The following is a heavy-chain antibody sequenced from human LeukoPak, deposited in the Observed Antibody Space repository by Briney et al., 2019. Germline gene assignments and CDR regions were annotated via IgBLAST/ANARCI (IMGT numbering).Heavy chain of an antibody. J-gene: IGHJ6*03. V-gene: IGHV1-69*05. CDR1: GGTFSSYA. Sequence: ASVKVSCKASGGTFSSYAISWVRQAPGQGLEWMGGIIPIFGTANYAQKFQGRVTITTDESTSTAYMELSSLRSEDTAVYYCAWSHGSSLDYYYYMDVWGKGTTVTVSS. D-gene: IGHD6-13*01. CDR2: IIPIFGTA. CDR3: AWSHGSSLDYYYYMDV.